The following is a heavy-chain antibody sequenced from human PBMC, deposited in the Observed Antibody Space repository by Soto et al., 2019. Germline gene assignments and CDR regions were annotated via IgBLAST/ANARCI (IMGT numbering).Heavy chain of an antibody. V-gene: IGHV3-7*01. CDR3: VRDSPGGTTETPTLDY. J-gene: IGHJ4*02. CDR2: INQYGSET. D-gene: IGHD4-17*01. CDR1: GFTFSRYW. Sequence: PGGSLRLSCAASGFTFSRYWMSWVRQAPGKGLEWVANINQYGSETYYVDSVRGRFTIYRDNAENSLYLQMNSLRDEDTAVYYCVRDSPGGTTETPTLDYWGQGTLVTVSS.